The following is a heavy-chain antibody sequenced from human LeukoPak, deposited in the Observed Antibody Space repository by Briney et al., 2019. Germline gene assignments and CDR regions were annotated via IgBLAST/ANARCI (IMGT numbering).Heavy chain of an antibody. D-gene: IGHD3-10*01. CDR2: IYHSGST. V-gene: IGHV4-39*07. CDR3: ARVDDYYGSGSYFWAKWFDP. J-gene: IGHJ5*02. CDR1: GGSLNSSRYY. Sequence: SETLSLTCTVSGGSLNSSRYYWGWIRQPPGKGLEWIGEIYHSGSTNYNPSLKSRVTISVDKSKNQFSLKLSSVTAADTAVYYCARVDDYYGSGSYFWAKWFDPWGQGTLVTVSS.